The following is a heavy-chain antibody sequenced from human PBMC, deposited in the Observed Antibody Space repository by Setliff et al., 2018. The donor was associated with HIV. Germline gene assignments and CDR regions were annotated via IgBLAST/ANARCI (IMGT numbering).Heavy chain of an antibody. CDR2: VNPNSGGT. J-gene: IGHJ4*02. Sequence: ASVKVSCKASGYTFTGYYIHWVRQAPGQGLEWMGRVNPNSGGTNIPQRFRGRVTMTRDTSINTAYMELSGLRSDDTAVYYCARQLSNSLECWGQGTPVTSPQ. V-gene: IGHV1-2*06. D-gene: IGHD1-1*01. CDR1: GYTFTGYY. CDR3: ARQLSNSLEC.